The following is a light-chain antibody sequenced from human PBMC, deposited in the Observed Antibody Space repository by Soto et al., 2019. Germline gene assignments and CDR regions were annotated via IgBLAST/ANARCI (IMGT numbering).Light chain of an antibody. CDR3: QQRSNWPEFT. Sequence: EILLTQSPDTLSLSPGERATLSCRASQSVSSYLAWYQQKPGQAPRLLIYDASNRATGIPSRFSGSGSWTDFTLTIISLEPEDFAVYFCQQRSNWPEFTFGPGTKVDIK. CDR1: QSVSSY. V-gene: IGKV3-11*01. CDR2: DAS. J-gene: IGKJ3*01.